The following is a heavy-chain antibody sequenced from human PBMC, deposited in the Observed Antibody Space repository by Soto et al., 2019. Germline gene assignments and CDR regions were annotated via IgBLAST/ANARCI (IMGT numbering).Heavy chain of an antibody. CDR2: IDGRGGIT. Sequence: QLLQSGGGLVQPGGSLTLSCAASGVTFGTTDMSWVRQAPGEGLEWVSTIDGRGGITYYADSVKGRFTISRDNSRNTVYLHMNSLSGDDTALYYCVKNSGWFNTWGQGALVTVSS. CDR3: VKNSGWFNT. CDR1: GVTFGTTD. J-gene: IGHJ5*02. V-gene: IGHV3-23*01. D-gene: IGHD3-10*01.